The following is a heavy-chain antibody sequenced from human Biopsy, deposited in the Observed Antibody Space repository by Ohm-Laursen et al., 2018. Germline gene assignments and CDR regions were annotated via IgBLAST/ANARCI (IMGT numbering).Heavy chain of an antibody. CDR1: GGSISRSSYY. J-gene: IGHJ6*02. D-gene: IGHD2/OR15-2a*01. V-gene: IGHV4-39*07. Sequence: SETLSLTCTVTGGSISRSSYYWDWIRQPPGKGLEWIGSIYYSGSTYYNPSLKSRISMSVDTSRNQFSLKLSSVTAADTAVYYCARATNSTGWPYYYFYGMDVWGQGTTVTVSS. CDR2: IYYSGST. CDR3: ARATNSTGWPYYYFYGMDV.